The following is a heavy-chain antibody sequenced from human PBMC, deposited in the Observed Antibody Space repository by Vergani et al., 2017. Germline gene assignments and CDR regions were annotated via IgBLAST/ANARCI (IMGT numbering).Heavy chain of an antibody. J-gene: IGHJ4*02. Sequence: QVQLVESGGGVVQPGRSLRLSCAASGFTFSSYGMHWVRQAPGKGLGWVAVISYDGSNKYYADSVKGRFTISRDNSKNTLYLQMSSLRAEDTAVYYCVSFLDSSSWYDYWGQGTLVTGSS. CDR3: VSFLDSSSWYDY. CDR1: GFTFSSYG. CDR2: ISYDGSNK. D-gene: IGHD6-13*01. V-gene: IGHV3-30*03.